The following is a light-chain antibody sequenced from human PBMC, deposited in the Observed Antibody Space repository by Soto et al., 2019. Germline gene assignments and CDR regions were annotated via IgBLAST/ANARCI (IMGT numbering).Light chain of an antibody. CDR3: QQYNNWWT. V-gene: IGKV3-15*01. CDR1: QSVDTS. CDR2: DAS. J-gene: IGKJ1*01. Sequence: EIVLTQSPATLSLSPGERATLSCRASQSVDTSLAWYRQRPGQAPRLLIYDASTRATGIPARFSGSGSGTEFTLTISSLQSEDFAVYYCQQYNNWWTFGQGTKVEIK.